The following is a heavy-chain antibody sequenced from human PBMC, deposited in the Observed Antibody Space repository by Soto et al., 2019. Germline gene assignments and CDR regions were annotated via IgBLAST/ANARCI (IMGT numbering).Heavy chain of an antibody. CDR3: AKDSSGWYGGWFDP. J-gene: IGHJ5*02. Sequence: GGSLRLSCAASGFTFDTYAMSWVRQAPGKGLEWVSAISGSGGSTYYADSVKGRFTISRDNSKNTLYLQMNSLRAEDTAVYYCAKDSSGWYGGWFDPWGQGTLVTVSS. CDR2: ISGSGGST. V-gene: IGHV3-23*01. CDR1: GFTFDTYA. D-gene: IGHD6-19*01.